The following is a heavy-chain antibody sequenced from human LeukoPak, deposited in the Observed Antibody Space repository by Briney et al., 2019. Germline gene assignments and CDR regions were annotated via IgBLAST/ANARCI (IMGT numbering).Heavy chain of an antibody. CDR2: IYYSGST. Sequence: SETLSLTCTVSGGSISSYYWSWIRQPPGKGLEWIGYIYYSGSTNYNPSLKSRVTISVDTSKNQFSLKLSSVTAADTAVYYCARHEAPYYYYGMDVWGQGTTVTVSS. J-gene: IGHJ6*02. V-gene: IGHV4-59*08. CDR1: GGSISSYY. CDR3: ARHEAPYYYYGMDV.